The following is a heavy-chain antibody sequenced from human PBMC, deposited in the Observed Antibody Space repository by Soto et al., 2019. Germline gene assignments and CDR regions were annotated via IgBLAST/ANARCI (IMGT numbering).Heavy chain of an antibody. D-gene: IGHD1-26*01. Sequence: QVQLQESGPGLVKPSGTLSLTCAVSGGSISSSNWWSWVRQPPGKGLEWIGEIYHSGSTNYNPSLRSRVTIEVDKSKNQFSLTLSSVTAADTAVYYCTRVSGSYYYGMDVWGQGTTVTVSS. V-gene: IGHV4-4*02. CDR2: IYHSGST. J-gene: IGHJ6*02. CDR1: GGSISSSNW. CDR3: TRVSGSYYYGMDV.